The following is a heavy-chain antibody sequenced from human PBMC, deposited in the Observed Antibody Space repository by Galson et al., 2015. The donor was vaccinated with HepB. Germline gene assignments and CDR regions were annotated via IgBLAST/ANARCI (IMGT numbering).Heavy chain of an antibody. J-gene: IGHJ6*02. CDR3: AKGDWMDV. Sequence: SLRLSCAGSGFTFGSSPMTWVRQAPGKGLDWVSAITPSADRTFYADSVRGRFTISRDNSRNTLYLQMNSLRAEDTAVYFCAKGDWMDVWGQETTVTVSS. D-gene: IGHD2-21*02. V-gene: IGHV3-23*01. CDR1: GFTFGSSP. CDR2: ITPSADRT.